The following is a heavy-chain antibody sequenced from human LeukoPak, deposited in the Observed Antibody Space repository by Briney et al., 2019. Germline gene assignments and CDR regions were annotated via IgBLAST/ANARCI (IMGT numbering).Heavy chain of an antibody. Sequence: GRSLRLSCAASGFTFSTYWMNWVRQAPGKGLEWVANIKRDGSEQFYVDSVKGRFTISRDNAKDSLYLQMNSLRVEDTAVYYCARDTSASLSSKYYFDYWGQGTLVTVSS. D-gene: IGHD2-2*01. CDR3: ARDTSASLSSKYYFDY. CDR2: IKRDGSEQ. CDR1: GFTFSTYW. V-gene: IGHV3-7*01. J-gene: IGHJ4*02.